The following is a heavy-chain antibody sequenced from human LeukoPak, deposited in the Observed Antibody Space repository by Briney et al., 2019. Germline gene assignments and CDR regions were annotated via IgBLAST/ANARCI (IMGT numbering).Heavy chain of an antibody. V-gene: IGHV4-61*01. Sequence: PSETLSLTCTVSGGSFSSGSYYWSWIRQPPGEGLEWIGYIYYSGSTNYNPSLKSRVTISVDTSKNQFSLKLSSVTAADTAVYYCARLSAAGDYVDYWGQGTLVTVSS. CDR2: IYYSGST. J-gene: IGHJ4*02. CDR3: ARLSAAGDYVDY. CDR1: GGSFSSGSYY. D-gene: IGHD6-13*01.